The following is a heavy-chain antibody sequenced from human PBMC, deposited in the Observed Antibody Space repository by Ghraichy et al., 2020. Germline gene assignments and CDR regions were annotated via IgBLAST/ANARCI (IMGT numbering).Heavy chain of an antibody. J-gene: IGHJ6*02. D-gene: IGHD4-23*01. V-gene: IGHV3-48*02. CDR3: ARASRVVRFYYYEALDV. Sequence: GGSLRLSCAASGFSLSDYIMNWVRQAPGKGLEWVSHISRSSRTISYADSVKGRFTVSSDNDKKSVFLQMNSLRDEGTAVYYCARASRVVRFYYYEALDVWGPGTTVTVSS. CDR2: ISRSSRTI. CDR1: GFSLSDYI.